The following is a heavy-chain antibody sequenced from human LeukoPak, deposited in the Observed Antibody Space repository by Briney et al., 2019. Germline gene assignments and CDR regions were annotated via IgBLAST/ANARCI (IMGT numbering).Heavy chain of an antibody. CDR2: ISGSGGST. Sequence: GGSLRLSCAASGFTFSSYAMSWVRQAPGKGLEWVSAISGSGGSTYYADSVKGRFTISRDNSKNTLYLQMNSLRAEDTAVYYCAKRGSYCSGGSCHPHFDYWGQGTLVTVSS. CDR1: GFTFSSYA. D-gene: IGHD2-15*01. CDR3: AKRGSYCSGGSCHPHFDY. J-gene: IGHJ4*02. V-gene: IGHV3-23*01.